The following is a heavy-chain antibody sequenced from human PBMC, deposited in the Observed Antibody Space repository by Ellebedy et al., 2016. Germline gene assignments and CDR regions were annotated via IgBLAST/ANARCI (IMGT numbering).Heavy chain of an antibody. V-gene: IGHV1-2*02. D-gene: IGHD4-17*01. CDR3: ARGPYGDYSLYYYGMDV. CDR2: INPNSGGT. Sequence: ASVKVSCXASGYTFTGYYMHWVRQAPGQGLEWMGWINPNSGGTNYAQKFQGRVTMTRDTSISTAYMELSRLRSDDTAVYYCARGPYGDYSLYYYGMDVWGQGTTVTVSS. J-gene: IGHJ6*02. CDR1: GYTFTGYY.